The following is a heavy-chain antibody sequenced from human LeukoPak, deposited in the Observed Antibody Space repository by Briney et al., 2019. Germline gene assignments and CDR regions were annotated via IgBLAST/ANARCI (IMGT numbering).Heavy chain of an antibody. CDR1: GVTFSTFE. Sequence: GGSLRLSCAASGVTFSTFEVNWVRQAPGKGLEWVSFISSSASTIFYADSVKGRFTISRDKARNSLYLQMNSLRSEDTAIYYCARVGASYGALDYWGQGALVTVSS. CDR2: ISSSASTI. J-gene: IGHJ4*02. CDR3: ARVGASYGALDY. V-gene: IGHV3-48*03. D-gene: IGHD1-26*01.